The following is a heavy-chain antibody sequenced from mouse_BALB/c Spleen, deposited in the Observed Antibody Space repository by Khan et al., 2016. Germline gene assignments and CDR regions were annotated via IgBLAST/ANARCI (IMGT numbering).Heavy chain of an antibody. CDR3: ERDYYGWFAY. D-gene: IGHD1-1*01. V-gene: IGHV3-1*02. Sequence: EVQLQESGPDLVKPSQSLSLTCTVTGYSITSGYSCHWIRQFPGNKLEWMGYIHYSGSTNYNPSLKSRISITRDTSKNHFFLQLNSVTTEDTARYYCERDYYGWFAYWGQGTLVTVSA. CDR1: GYSITSGYS. J-gene: IGHJ3*01. CDR2: IHYSGST.